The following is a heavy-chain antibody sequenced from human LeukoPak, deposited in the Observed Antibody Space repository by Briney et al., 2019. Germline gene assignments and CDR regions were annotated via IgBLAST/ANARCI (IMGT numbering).Heavy chain of an antibody. Sequence: GGSLRLSCAASGFTFSSYAMSWVRQAPGKGLEWVSAISGSGGSTYYADPVKGRFTISGDYSKNTLNLQMNSLRAEDTAVYYCAKSGRVFDTSGYYWFPNWGQGILVTVSS. CDR2: ISGSGGST. J-gene: IGHJ4*02. CDR1: GFTFSSYA. V-gene: IGHV3-23*01. D-gene: IGHD3-22*01. CDR3: AKSGRVFDTSGYYWFPN.